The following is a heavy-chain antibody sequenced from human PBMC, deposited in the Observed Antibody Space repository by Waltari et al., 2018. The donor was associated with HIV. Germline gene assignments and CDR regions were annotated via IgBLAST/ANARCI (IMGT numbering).Heavy chain of an antibody. CDR3: VHTSYYYGSGKWDP. J-gene: IGHJ5*02. CDR2: IFPSVGTA. V-gene: IGHV1-69*01. CDR1: GGTFSSYA. D-gene: IGHD3-10*01. Sequence: QVQLVQSGAEVKKPGSSVKVSCKASGGTFSSYAISWVRQAPGQGLEWRGGIFPSVGTANDAKKVPGRVTTTADESTSTAYMEWSSLGAEDTAVYYCVHTSYYYGSGKWDPWGQGTLVTVSS.